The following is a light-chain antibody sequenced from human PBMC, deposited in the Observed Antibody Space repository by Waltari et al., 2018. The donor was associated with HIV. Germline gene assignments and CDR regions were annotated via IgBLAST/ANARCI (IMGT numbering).Light chain of an antibody. CDR1: QDISSA. CDR3: EHFNTDMLT. Sequence: AIQLTQSPSSLSASVGDRVTITCRASQDISSALAWYRQKPGKAPQLLIYDASSWESGVPSRFSGSGSGTDFTLTIRSLQPEDFATYYCEHFNTDMLTFGGGTKVEIK. V-gene: IGKV1-13*02. J-gene: IGKJ4*01. CDR2: DAS.